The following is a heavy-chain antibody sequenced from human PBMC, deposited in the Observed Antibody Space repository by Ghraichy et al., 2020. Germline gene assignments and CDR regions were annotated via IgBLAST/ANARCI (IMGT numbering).Heavy chain of an antibody. CDR2: ISDSGSS. J-gene: IGHJ4*02. V-gene: IGHV4-31*03. Sequence: SETLSLTCTVSGGSITSSYYWHWIRQYPGKGLECIGYISDSGSSYYNPSLKSRVIISLDTSKNQFSLHLSSVTAEDTAVYYCARDLGFQSRHCSNGLCYTTSGAVGVWGQGNRVTVSS. D-gene: IGHD2-8*01. CDR3: ARDLGFQSRHCSNGLCYTTSGAVGV. CDR1: GGSITSSYY.